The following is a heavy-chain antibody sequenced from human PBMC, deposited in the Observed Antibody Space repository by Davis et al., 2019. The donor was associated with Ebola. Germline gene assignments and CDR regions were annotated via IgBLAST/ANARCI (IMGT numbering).Heavy chain of an antibody. Sequence: GESLKISCAASGFTFSSYAMNWVRQAPGKGLEWVSYISSSSSTIYYADSVKGRFTISRDNAKNSLYLQMNSLRAEDTAVYYCARAIGGPKDYWGQGTLVTVSS. CDR2: ISSSSSTI. J-gene: IGHJ4*02. CDR3: ARAIGGPKDY. CDR1: GFTFSSYA. D-gene: IGHD3-10*01. V-gene: IGHV3-48*04.